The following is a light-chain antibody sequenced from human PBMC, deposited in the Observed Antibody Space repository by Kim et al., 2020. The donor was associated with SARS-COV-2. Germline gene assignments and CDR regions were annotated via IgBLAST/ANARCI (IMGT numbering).Light chain of an antibody. Sequence: SYELTQPPSVSVSPGQTASITCSGHKLGDKYACWYQQKPGQSPVLVIYQDSKRPSGIPERFSGSNSGNTATLTISGTQAMDEADYYCQAWDSSNWVFGGG. V-gene: IGLV3-1*01. CDR1: KLGDKY. J-gene: IGLJ3*02. CDR2: QDS. CDR3: QAWDSSNWV.